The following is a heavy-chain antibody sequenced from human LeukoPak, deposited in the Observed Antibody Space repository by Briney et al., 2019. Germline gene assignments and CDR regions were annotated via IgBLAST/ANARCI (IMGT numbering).Heavy chain of an antibody. V-gene: IGHV3-30*18. J-gene: IGHJ4*02. D-gene: IGHD3-10*01. CDR3: AKDRRGAYYGSGSFDY. Sequence: GGSLRLSCAASGFTFSSYGMHWVRQAPGKGLEWVAVISYDGSNKYYADSVKGRFTISRDNSKSTLFLQMNSLRAEDTAVYYCAKDRRGAYYGSGSFDYWGQGTLVTVSS. CDR2: ISYDGSNK. CDR1: GFTFSSYG.